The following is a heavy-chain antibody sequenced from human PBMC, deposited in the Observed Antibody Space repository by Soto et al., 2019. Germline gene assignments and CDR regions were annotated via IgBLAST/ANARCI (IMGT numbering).Heavy chain of an antibody. CDR3: ARVLDRDIVVVPAAILPDY. CDR2: INHSGST. V-gene: IGHV4-34*01. CDR1: GGSFSGYY. J-gene: IGHJ4*02. Sequence: QLQLQESGPGLVKPSETLSLTCAVYGGSFSGYYWSWIRQPPGKGLEWIGEINHSGSTNYNPSLKSRVTISVDTSKNQFSLKLSSVTAADTAVYYCARVLDRDIVVVPAAILPDYWGQGTLVTVSS. D-gene: IGHD2-2*01.